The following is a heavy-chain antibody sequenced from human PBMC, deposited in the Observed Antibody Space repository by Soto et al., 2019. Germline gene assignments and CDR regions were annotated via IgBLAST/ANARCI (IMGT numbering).Heavy chain of an antibody. V-gene: IGHV3-21*01. CDR3: AKELSGYISGWYLSTGDPDWFDP. J-gene: IGHJ5*02. D-gene: IGHD6-19*01. CDR1: GFTFSSYS. Sequence: GGSLRLSCAASGFTFSSYSMNWVRQAPGKGLEWVSSISSSSSYIYYADSVKGRFTISRDNAKNSLYLEMNSLRAEDTAVLYWAKELSGYISGWYLSTGDPDWFDPWGQGTPVTVSS. CDR2: ISSSSSYI.